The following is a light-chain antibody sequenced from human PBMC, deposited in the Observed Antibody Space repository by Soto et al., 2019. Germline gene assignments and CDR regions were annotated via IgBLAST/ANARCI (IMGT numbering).Light chain of an antibody. CDR2: GVS. CDR3: QQYNSYSPPT. CDR1: QSISSY. J-gene: IGKJ1*01. V-gene: IGKV1-5*01. Sequence: DIQRTQSPSSLSASVGDRVTITCRASQSISSYLNWYQQKPGKAPSLLIYGVSSLQSGVPSRFSGSGSGTEYTLTISSLQPDDFATYYCQQYNSYSPPTFGQGTKVDIK.